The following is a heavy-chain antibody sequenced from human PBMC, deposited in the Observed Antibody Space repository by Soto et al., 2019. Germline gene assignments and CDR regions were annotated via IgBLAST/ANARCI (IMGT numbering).Heavy chain of an antibody. CDR1: GFTFSSYG. V-gene: IGHV3-30*18. D-gene: IGHD1-1*01. J-gene: IGHJ4*02. CDR3: AKDLDTLRASGAFDY. CDR2: ISYDGSNK. Sequence: GGSLRLSCAASGFTFSSYGIHWVREAPGKGLEWVAVISYDGSNKYYADSVKGRFTISRDNSKNTLYLQMNSLRADDTAVYYCAKDLDTLRASGAFDYWGQGTLVTVSS.